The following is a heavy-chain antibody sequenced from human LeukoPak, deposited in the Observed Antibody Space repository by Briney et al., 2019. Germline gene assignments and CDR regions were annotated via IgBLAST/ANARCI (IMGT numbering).Heavy chain of an antibody. CDR2: ISAYNGNT. Sequence: ASVKVSCKASGYTFTNYGISWVRQAPGQGLEWMGWISAYNGNTKYASKFQGKVTMTTDTSTTTAYMELRSLKSDDTAVYYCATYYDILTGYPTPFDYWGQGTLVTVSS. V-gene: IGHV1-18*01. CDR3: ATYYDILTGYPTPFDY. CDR1: GYTFTNYG. D-gene: IGHD3-9*01. J-gene: IGHJ4*02.